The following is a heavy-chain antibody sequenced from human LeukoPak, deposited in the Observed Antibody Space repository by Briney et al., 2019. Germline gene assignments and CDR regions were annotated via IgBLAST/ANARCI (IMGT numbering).Heavy chain of an antibody. J-gene: IGHJ4*02. CDR3: SRAADVVLVPPSDD. Sequence: ASVKVSCKASGYTFTGYYMHWVRQAPGQGLEWMGWINPNSGDTNYAQKFKGRGAMTRDTSISAAYMELSSLRFDDTAVYYCSRAADVVLVPPSDDWGQGTLVTVSS. V-gene: IGHV1-2*02. D-gene: IGHD2-8*02. CDR1: GYTFTGYY. CDR2: INPNSGDT.